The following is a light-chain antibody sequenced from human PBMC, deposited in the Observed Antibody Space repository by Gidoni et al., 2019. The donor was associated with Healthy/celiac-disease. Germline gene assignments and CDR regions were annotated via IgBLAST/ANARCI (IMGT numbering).Light chain of an antibody. CDR1: QSMSSW. V-gene: IGKV1-5*01. Sequence: DIQMTPSPSTLSASVGDRVTITCRASQSMSSWLAWYQQKPGKAPKLLIYDASSLESGVPSRFSGSGSGTEFTLTISSLQPDDFATYYCQQYNSYPWTFGQGTKVEIK. J-gene: IGKJ1*01. CDR3: QQYNSYPWT. CDR2: DAS.